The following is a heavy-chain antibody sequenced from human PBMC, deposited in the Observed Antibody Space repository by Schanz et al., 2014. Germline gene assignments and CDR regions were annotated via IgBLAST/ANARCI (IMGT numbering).Heavy chain of an antibody. V-gene: IGHV3-23*01. J-gene: IGHJ4*02. D-gene: IGHD3-22*01. CDR3: AKDGRLPYYGTGSDFDY. CDR2: MIGSGSSV. CDR1: GFTFSIYG. Sequence: EVQLLESGGGLVQPGGSLRLSCAASGFTFSIYGMSWVRQAPGKGLEWVSRMIGSGSSVFYADSVKGRFTISRDNLKITVYLQMNSLRAGDTAVYYCAKDGRLPYYGTGSDFDYWGQGTLVTVSS.